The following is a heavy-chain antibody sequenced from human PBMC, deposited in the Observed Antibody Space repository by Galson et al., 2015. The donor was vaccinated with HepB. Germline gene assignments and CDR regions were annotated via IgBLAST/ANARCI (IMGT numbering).Heavy chain of an antibody. D-gene: IGHD3-22*01. CDR2: ISSSSSYI. V-gene: IGHV3-21*01. J-gene: IGHJ5*02. Sequence: SLRLSCAASGFTFSSYSMNWVRQAPGKGLEWVSSISSSSSYIYYADSVKGRFTISRDNAKNSLYLQMNSLRAEDTAVYYCARGNGHYYDSSGYHNWFDPWGQGTLVTVSS. CDR3: ARGNGHYYDSSGYHNWFDP. CDR1: GFTFSSYS.